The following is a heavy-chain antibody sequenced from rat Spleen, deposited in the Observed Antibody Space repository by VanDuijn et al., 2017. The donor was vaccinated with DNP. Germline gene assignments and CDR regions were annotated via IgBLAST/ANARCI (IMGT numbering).Heavy chain of an antibody. J-gene: IGHJ2*01. Sequence: EVQLVESGGGLVQPGNSLKLPCAASGFTFSNYGMHWIRQAPGKGLEWVATINPDGSSTNYPDTVKGRFVISKDNAKNSGYLQMNSLRSEDTAMYYCTRTTTEVPFDYWGQGVMVTVSS. D-gene: IGHD1-11*01. CDR2: INPDGSST. V-gene: IGHV5-35*01. CDR1: GFTFSNYG. CDR3: TRTTTEVPFDY.